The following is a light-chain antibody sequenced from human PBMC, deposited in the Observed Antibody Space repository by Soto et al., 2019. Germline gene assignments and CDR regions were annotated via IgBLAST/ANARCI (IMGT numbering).Light chain of an antibody. V-gene: IGKV3-11*01. Sequence: EIVLTQSPATLSLSPGERATLSCRASQSVSSYLAWYQQKPGQAPRLLVYDASTWATGIPDRFSGSGSGTDFTLSISSLEPEEFAVYFCQQRSDWPLTFGGGTKVEIK. CDR2: DAS. CDR3: QQRSDWPLT. CDR1: QSVSSY. J-gene: IGKJ4*01.